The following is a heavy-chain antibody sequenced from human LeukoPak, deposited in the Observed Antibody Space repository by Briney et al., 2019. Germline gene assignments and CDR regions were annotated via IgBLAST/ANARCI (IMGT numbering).Heavy chain of an antibody. Sequence: PSQTLSLTCTVSGGSISSGTFYWSWIRQPAGKGLEWIGRIYTSGSTNYSPSLASRVTISRDTSKNQISLNLSSVTAADTAVYYCARIDYSALSHAFDIWGQGTTVTVSS. J-gene: IGHJ3*02. CDR3: ARIDYSALSHAFDI. CDR2: IYTSGST. D-gene: IGHD4/OR15-4a*01. CDR1: GGSISSGTFY. V-gene: IGHV4-61*02.